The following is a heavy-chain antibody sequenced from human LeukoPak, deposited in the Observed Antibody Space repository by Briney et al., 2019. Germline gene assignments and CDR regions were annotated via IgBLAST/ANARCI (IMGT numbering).Heavy chain of an antibody. D-gene: IGHD1-14*01. CDR3: ARGVEPLAANTLAY. Sequence: GGSLRLSCAASGFTVITNDMTWVRQAPGKGLEWVSVLYSDGNTKYADSVQGRFTISRDNSKDTLYLEMNSLSPDDTAVYYCARGVEPLAANTLAYWGQGTLVTASS. CDR2: LYSDGNT. CDR1: GFTVITND. V-gene: IGHV3-53*01. J-gene: IGHJ4*02.